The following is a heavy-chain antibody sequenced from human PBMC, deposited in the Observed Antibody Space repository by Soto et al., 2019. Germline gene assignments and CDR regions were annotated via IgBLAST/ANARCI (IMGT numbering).Heavy chain of an antibody. Sequence: GGSLRLSCAASGFTVSSNYMSWVRRAPGKGLAWVSVIYSGGSTYYADSVKGRFTISRDNSKNTLYLQMNSLRAEDTAVYYCARDGDDYGDYLGDYYYYYMDVWGKGTTVTVSS. CDR2: IYSGGST. D-gene: IGHD4-17*01. J-gene: IGHJ6*03. V-gene: IGHV3-66*01. CDR1: GFTVSSNY. CDR3: ARDGDDYGDYLGDYYYYYMDV.